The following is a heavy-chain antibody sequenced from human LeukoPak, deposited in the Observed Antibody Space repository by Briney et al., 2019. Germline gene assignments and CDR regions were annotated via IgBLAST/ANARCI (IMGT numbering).Heavy chain of an antibody. CDR2: IGGSVGSM. CDR1: GFTFSSYV. CDR3: AKGLSPGAAAGTY. Sequence: GESLRLSCAASGFTFSSYVMSWVRQAPGKGLEWVSNIGGSVGSMFYAASVKGRFAISRDNSKKTLFLQMNNLRVEDTAVYYCAKGLSPGAAAGTYWGQGTLVAVSS. J-gene: IGHJ4*02. D-gene: IGHD6-13*01. V-gene: IGHV3-23*01.